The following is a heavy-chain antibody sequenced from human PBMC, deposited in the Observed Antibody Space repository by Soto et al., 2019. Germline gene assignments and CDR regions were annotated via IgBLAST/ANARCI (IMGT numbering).Heavy chain of an antibody. J-gene: IGHJ4*02. V-gene: IGHV3-23*01. D-gene: IGHD6-19*01. Sequence: GGSLRLSCAASGFTFSSYAMNWVRQAPGKGLDWVSGISTSGDTTYYADSVKGRFTISRDNSKNTLYLQINSLRAEDTAIYYCVMAGGIDYWGQGTLVTVSS. CDR2: ISTSGDTT. CDR3: VMAGGIDY. CDR1: GFTFSSYA.